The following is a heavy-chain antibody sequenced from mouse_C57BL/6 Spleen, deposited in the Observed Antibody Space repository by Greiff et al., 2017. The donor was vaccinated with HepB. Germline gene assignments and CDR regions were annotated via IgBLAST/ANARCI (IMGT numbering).Heavy chain of an antibody. CDR3: ARSPPYYGYFDV. CDR2: INPYNGGT. Sequence: EVQLQQSGPVLVKPGASVKMSCKASGYTFTDYYMNWVKQSHGKSLEWIGVINPYNGGTSYNQKFKGKATLTVDKYSSTAYMELNSLTSEDSAVYYCARSPPYYGYFDVWGTGTTVTVSS. J-gene: IGHJ1*03. V-gene: IGHV1-19*01. CDR1: GYTFTDYY.